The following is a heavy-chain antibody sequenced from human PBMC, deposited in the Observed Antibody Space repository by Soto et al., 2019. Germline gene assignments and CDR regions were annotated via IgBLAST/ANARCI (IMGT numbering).Heavy chain of an antibody. V-gene: IGHV1-69*02. Sequence: SVKVSCKASGGTFSSYTISWVRQAPGQGLEWMGRIIPILGIANYAQKFQGRVTITADKSTSTAYMELSSLRSEDTAVYYCAIRVHILTGPHDDWGQGTLVTVSS. CDR1: GGTFSSYT. CDR2: IIPILGIA. CDR3: AIRVHILTGPHDD. D-gene: IGHD3-9*01. J-gene: IGHJ4*02.